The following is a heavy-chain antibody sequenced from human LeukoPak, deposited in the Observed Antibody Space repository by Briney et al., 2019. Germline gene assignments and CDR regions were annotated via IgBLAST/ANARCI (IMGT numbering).Heavy chain of an antibody. CDR1: GGTFSSYA. J-gene: IGHJ6*03. V-gene: IGHV1-69*06. D-gene: IGHD4-17*01. Sequence: SVKVSCKASGGTFSSYAISWVRQAPGQGLEWMGGIIPIFGTANYAQKFQGRVTITADKSTSTAYMELSSLRSEDTAVYYCAGRGRYGNYYYYYMDVWGKGTTVTVSS. CDR2: IIPIFGTA. CDR3: AGRGRYGNYYYYYMDV.